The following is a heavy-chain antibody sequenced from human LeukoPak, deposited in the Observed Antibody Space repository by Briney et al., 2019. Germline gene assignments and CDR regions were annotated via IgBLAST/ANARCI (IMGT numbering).Heavy chain of an antibody. J-gene: IGHJ4*02. D-gene: IGHD6-19*01. CDR2: IYHSGST. CDR3: AREGSREQWLVPGEFDY. V-gene: IGHV4-38-2*02. CDR1: GYSISSGYY. Sequence: SETLSLTCTVSGYSISSGYYWGWIRQPPGKGLEWIGSIYHSGSTYYNPSLKSRVTTSVDTSKNQFSLKLSSVTAADTAVYYCAREGSREQWLVPGEFDYWGQGTLVTVSS.